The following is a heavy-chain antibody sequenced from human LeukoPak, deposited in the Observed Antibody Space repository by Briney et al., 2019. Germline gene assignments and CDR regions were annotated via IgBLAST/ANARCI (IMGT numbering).Heavy chain of an antibody. CDR1: GYTFSTLA. CDR2: INTNTGNP. CDR3: ARDLIKDTAMVKDYYYYGMDV. Sequence: GASVKVSCKASGYTFSTLAMNWVRQAPGQGLEWMGWINTNTGNPMYAQGFTGRFVFSLDTSVSTAYLEINSLKAEDTAVYYCARDLIKDTAMVKDYYYYGMDVWGQGTTVTVSS. V-gene: IGHV7-4-1*02. J-gene: IGHJ6*02. D-gene: IGHD5-18*01.